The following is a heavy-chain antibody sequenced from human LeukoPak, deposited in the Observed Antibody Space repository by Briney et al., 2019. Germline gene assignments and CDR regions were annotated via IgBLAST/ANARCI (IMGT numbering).Heavy chain of an antibody. Sequence: SVKVSCKASGGTFSSYTISWVRQAPGQGLEWMGRIIPILGIANYAQKFQGRVTITADKSTSTAYMELSSLRSEDTAVYYCARDKAARLEVWYFDLWGRGTLVTVPS. CDR3: ARDKAARLEVWYFDL. CDR2: IIPILGIA. V-gene: IGHV1-69*04. D-gene: IGHD6-6*01. J-gene: IGHJ2*01. CDR1: GGTFSSYT.